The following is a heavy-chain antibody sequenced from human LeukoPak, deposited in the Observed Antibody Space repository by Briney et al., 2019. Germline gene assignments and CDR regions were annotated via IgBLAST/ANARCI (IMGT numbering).Heavy chain of an antibody. CDR3: ASSDDYYDSSGYSRFDY. CDR1: GGSISNYY. Sequence: KPSETLSLTCTVSGGSISNYYWSWIRQPPGKELEWIGYIYYSGSTNYNPSLKSRVTISVDTSKNQFSLKLSSVTAADTAVYYCASSDDYYDSSGYSRFDYWGQGTLVTVSS. V-gene: IGHV4-59*12. J-gene: IGHJ4*02. D-gene: IGHD3-22*01. CDR2: IYYSGST.